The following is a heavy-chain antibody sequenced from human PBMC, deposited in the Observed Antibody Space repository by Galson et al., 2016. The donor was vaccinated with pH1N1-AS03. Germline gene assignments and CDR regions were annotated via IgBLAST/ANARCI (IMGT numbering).Heavy chain of an antibody. J-gene: IGHJ4*02. D-gene: IGHD3-22*01. CDR2: VSHDGNT. V-gene: IGHV4-59*08. Sequence: ETLSLTCSVSGGSITTDYWNWIRQPPGKGLEWIGYVSHDGNTNYNPSLYSRVTMSVDTSKNQFSLKLNSVSAADTAGYYCARMRVVAASDTSGYYYFDFWGQGALVTGSS. CDR3: ARMRVVAASDTSGYYYFDF. CDR1: GGSITTDY.